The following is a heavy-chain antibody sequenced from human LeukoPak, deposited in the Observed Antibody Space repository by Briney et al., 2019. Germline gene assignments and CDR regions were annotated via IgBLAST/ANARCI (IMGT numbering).Heavy chain of an antibody. CDR3: ARGKRGCSSTSCYLNY. V-gene: IGHV4-34*01. D-gene: IGHD2-2*01. Sequence: TSETLSLTCAVYGGSFSGYYWSWIRQPPGKGLEWIGEINHSGSTNYNPSLKSRVTISVDTSKNQFSLKLSSVTAADTAAYYCARGKRGCSSTSCYLNYWGQGTLVTVSS. CDR2: INHSGST. CDR1: GGSFSGYY. J-gene: IGHJ4*02.